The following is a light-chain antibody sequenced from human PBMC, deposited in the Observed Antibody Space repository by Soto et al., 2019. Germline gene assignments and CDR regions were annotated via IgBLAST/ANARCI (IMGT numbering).Light chain of an antibody. CDR2: DVA. V-gene: IGLV2-11*01. J-gene: IGLJ1*01. CDR3: CSYAGGYTYL. Sequence: QSVLTQPRSVSGSPGQSVTISCTGTGNDVGAYNYVSRYQQHPGRPPKLMIYDVARWPSGVPDRFSGSKSRNTASLTISGVQAENEAFYGCCSYAGGYTYLFGTGTKVTVL. CDR1: GNDVGAYNY.